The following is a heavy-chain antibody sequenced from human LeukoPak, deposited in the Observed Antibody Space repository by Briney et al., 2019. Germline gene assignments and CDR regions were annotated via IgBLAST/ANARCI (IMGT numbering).Heavy chain of an antibody. CDR3: ARQYSSSWYVKEFDY. D-gene: IGHD6-13*01. CDR1: GGSFSGYY. Sequence: PSETLSLTCAVYGGSFSGYYWSWIRQPPGKGLEWIGEINHSGSTNYNPSLKSRVTISVDTSKNQFSLKLSSVTAVDTAVYYCARQYSSSWYVKEFDYWGQGTLVTVSS. CDR2: INHSGST. V-gene: IGHV4-34*01. J-gene: IGHJ4*02.